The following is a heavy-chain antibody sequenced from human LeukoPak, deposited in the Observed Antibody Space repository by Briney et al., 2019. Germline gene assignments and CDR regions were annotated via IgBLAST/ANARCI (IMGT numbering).Heavy chain of an antibody. V-gene: IGHV3-23*01. D-gene: IGHD6-19*01. CDR2: ISGSGGST. CDR1: GFTFSSYS. CDR3: AKDLAVAGIRYYFSAFDV. J-gene: IGHJ3*01. Sequence: LPGGSLRLSCAASGFTFSSYSMNWVRQAPGKGLEWVSTISGSGGSTYYADSVKGRFTISRDNSRDTVYLQMNSLRAEDTAVYYCAKDLAVAGIRYYFSAFDVWGQGTMVTVSS.